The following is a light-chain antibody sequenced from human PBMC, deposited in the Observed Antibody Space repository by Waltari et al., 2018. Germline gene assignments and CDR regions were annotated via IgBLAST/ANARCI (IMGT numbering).Light chain of an antibody. CDR3: CSYAGLVV. J-gene: IGLJ2*01. V-gene: IGLV2-23*02. CDR2: EVS. CDR1: SSHVGNCNL. Sequence: QSALTQPASVSGSPGQSITISCTGTSSHVGNCNLVSWYQQHPGKAPKLMIYEVSKRRLGVSNGFAGSKSGNTASLTSSGIQAEDEADYYCCSYAGLVVFGGGTKLTVL.